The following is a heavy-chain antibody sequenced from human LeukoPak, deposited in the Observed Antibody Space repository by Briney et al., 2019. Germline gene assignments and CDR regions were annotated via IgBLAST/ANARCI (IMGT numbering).Heavy chain of an antibody. CDR2: ISSSSSYI. J-gene: IGHJ4*02. D-gene: IGHD4-17*01. CDR3: ARATGSPYFDY. CDR1: GFTFSSYS. V-gene: IGHV3-21*01. Sequence: GGSLRLSCAASGFTFSSYSMNWVRQAPGKGLEWVSSISSSSSYIYYADSVKGRFTISRDNAKNSLYLQVNSLRAEDTAVYYCARATGSPYFDYWGQGTLVTVSS.